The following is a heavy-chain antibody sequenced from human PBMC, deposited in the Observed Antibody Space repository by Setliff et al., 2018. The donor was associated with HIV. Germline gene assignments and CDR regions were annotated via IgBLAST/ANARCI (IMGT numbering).Heavy chain of an antibody. CDR3: TRDFMTGSAY. CDR2: MNPNSGNT. Sequence: ASVKVSCKPSEYSFTSYDINWVRQATGQGLEWMGWMNPNSGNTGYAQKFQGRVTLTADESASIAYMELNSLRTDDTAVYYCTRDFMTGSAYWGQGTLVTVSS. CDR1: EYSFTSYD. D-gene: IGHD3-9*01. J-gene: IGHJ4*02. V-gene: IGHV1-8*01.